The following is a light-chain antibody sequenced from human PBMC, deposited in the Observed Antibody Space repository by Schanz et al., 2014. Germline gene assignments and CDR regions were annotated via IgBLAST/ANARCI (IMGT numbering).Light chain of an antibody. V-gene: IGKV3D-15*01. Sequence: EIVLTQSPGTLSLSPGERATLSCRASQSVSSYLAWYQQKPGQAPRLLIYGASSRATGIPDRFSGSGSGTDFTLTISSLQSEDFAVYYCQQYNNWPLTFGGGTKVEIK. J-gene: IGKJ4*01. CDR3: QQYNNWPLT. CDR1: QSVSSY. CDR2: GAS.